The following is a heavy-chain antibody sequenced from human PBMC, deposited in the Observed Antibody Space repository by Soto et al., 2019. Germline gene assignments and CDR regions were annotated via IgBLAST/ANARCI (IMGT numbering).Heavy chain of an antibody. CDR2: IYYSGST. J-gene: IGHJ4*02. CDR3: ARVGYYYDSSGYYSPHFDY. D-gene: IGHD3-22*01. CDR1: GGSVSSGSYY. V-gene: IGHV4-61*01. Sequence: SETLSLTCTVSGGSVSSGSYYWSWIRQPPGKGLEWIGYIYYSGSTNYNPSLKSRVTISVDTSKNQFSLKLSSVTAADTAVYYCARVGYYYDSSGYYSPHFDYWGQGTLVTVSS.